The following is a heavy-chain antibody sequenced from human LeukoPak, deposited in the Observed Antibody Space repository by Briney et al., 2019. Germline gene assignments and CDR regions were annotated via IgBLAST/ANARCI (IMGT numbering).Heavy chain of an antibody. CDR3: ARGVISGWYLIGSHFDY. Sequence: EASVKVSCKASGYTFTGYYMRWVRQAPGQGLEWMGRINPNSGGTNYAQKFQGRVTMTRDTSISTAYMELSRLRSDDTAVYYCARGVISGWYLIGSHFDYWGQGTLVTVSS. D-gene: IGHD6-19*01. J-gene: IGHJ4*02. CDR2: INPNSGGT. V-gene: IGHV1-2*06. CDR1: GYTFTGYY.